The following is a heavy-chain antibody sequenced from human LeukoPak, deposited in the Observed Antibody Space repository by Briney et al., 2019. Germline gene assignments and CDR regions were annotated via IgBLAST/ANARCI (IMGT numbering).Heavy chain of an antibody. V-gene: IGHV3-73*01. Sequence: PGGSLRLSCAASGFTFSGSAMHWVRQASGKGLEWVGRIRSKANSYATAYAASVKGRVTISRDDSKNTAYLKMNSLKTEDTAVYYCTRAEYSSGWYQHAFDIWGQGTMVTVSS. J-gene: IGHJ3*02. D-gene: IGHD6-19*01. CDR2: IRSKANSYAT. CDR1: GFTFSGSA. CDR3: TRAEYSSGWYQHAFDI.